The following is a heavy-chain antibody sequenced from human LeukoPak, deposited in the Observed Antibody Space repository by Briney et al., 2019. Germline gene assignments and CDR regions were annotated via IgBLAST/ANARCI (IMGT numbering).Heavy chain of an antibody. CDR2: IKPDGSDK. CDR1: GYTLTELS. Sequence: GASVKVSCKVSGYTLTELSMHWVRQAPGKGLEWVANIKPDGSDKAYVDSVKGRFTISRDNTKNSLYLQMSSLRAEDTAVYYCARAMTWGQGTLVSVSS. J-gene: IGHJ5*02. CDR3: ARAMT. V-gene: IGHV3-7*01.